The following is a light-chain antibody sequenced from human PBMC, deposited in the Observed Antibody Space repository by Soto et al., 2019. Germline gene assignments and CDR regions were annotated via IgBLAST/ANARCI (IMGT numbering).Light chain of an antibody. J-gene: IGKJ2*01. CDR2: GAS. CDR3: QPNARSPPFT. V-gene: IGKV3-20*01. CDR1: QSVSSTY. Sequence: IVLTQSPGTMSLSPGERATLSCRSSQSVSSTYIAWYQQNPGQAPRLLIYGASSRATGIPDRFSGSGSVTDCSLTISRREPENVAVYFCQPNARSPPFTVSQRTKMEIK.